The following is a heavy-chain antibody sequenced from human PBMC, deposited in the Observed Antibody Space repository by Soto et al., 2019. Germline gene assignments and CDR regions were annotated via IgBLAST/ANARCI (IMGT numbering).Heavy chain of an antibody. Sequence: DVHLMESGGGLVQPGGSLRLSCAASGFSVSDYYMTWVRQAPGEGLDWVAVVYIGGSTYYADAVRGRFTISRDTSKNTVSLQMNSLRAEDTAVYYGARQPRRDEGRFYYYYYMDVWGNGATVTVSS. V-gene: IGHV3-66*04. CDR1: GFSVSDYY. CDR2: VYIGGST. CDR3: ARQPRRDEGRFYYYYYMDV. J-gene: IGHJ6*03.